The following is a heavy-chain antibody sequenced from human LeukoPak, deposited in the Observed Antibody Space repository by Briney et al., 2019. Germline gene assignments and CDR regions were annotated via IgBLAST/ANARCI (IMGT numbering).Heavy chain of an antibody. V-gene: IGHV3-74*01. CDR2: INSDGSST. Sequence: GSLRLSCAASGFTFSSYWMHWVRQAPGKGLVWVSRINSDGSSTSYADSVKGRFTISRDNAKNTLYLQMNSLRAEDTSVYYCARERGSPSRGFSYGAWGQGTLVTVSS. CDR3: ARERGSPSRGFSYGA. D-gene: IGHD5-18*01. CDR1: GFTFSSYW. J-gene: IGHJ5*02.